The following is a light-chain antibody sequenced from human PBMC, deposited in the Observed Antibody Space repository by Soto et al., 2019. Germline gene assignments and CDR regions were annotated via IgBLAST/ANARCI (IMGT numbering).Light chain of an antibody. CDR3: QQRSNWTIT. V-gene: IGKV3-11*01. J-gene: IGKJ5*01. Sequence: EIVLTQSPATLSLSPGERATLSCRASQSVSSYLAWYQQKPGQAPRLLIYDASNRATGIPDRFSGSGSGTDFNLTISRLETEDFAVYYCQQRSNWTITFGQGTRLEIK. CDR1: QSVSSY. CDR2: DAS.